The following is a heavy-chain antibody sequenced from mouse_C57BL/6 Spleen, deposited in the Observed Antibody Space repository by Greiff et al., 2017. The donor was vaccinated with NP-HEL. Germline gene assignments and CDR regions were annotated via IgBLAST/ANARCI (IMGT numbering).Heavy chain of an antibody. CDR3: AREDYGYYFDY. Sequence: EVKLMESGGGLVKPGGSLKLSCAASGFTFSDYGMHWVRQAPEKGLEWVAYISSGSSTIYYADTVKGRFTISRDNAKNTLFLQMTSLRSEDTAMYYCAREDYGYYFDYWGQGTTLTVSS. D-gene: IGHD1-1*02. J-gene: IGHJ2*01. CDR2: ISSGSSTI. V-gene: IGHV5-17*01. CDR1: GFTFSDYG.